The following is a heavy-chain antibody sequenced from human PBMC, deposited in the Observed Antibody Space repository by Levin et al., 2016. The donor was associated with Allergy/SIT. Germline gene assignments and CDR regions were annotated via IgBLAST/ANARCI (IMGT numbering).Heavy chain of an antibody. J-gene: IGHJ5*02. V-gene: IGHV1-69*01. CDR2: IIAIFGTA. Sequence: WVRQAPGQGLEWMGEIIAIFGTANYAQKFQGRVTITADESTSTAYMELSSLRSEDTAVYYCARDRHLSTVYSGYDGLPGDWFDPWGQGTLVTVSS. D-gene: IGHD5-12*01. CDR3: ARDRHLSTVYSGYDGLPGDWFDP.